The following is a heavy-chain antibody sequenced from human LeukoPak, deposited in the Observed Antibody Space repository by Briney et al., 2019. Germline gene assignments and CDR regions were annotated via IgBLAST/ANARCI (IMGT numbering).Heavy chain of an antibody. J-gene: IGHJ1*01. CDR1: GFTFDDYA. CDR2: ISWNSGSI. Sequence: GRSLRLSCAASGFTFDDYAMHWVRQAPGKGLEWVSGISWNSGSIGYADSVKGRFTISRDSAKNSLYLQMNSLRAEDTALYYCASAPAAGTSEYFQHWGQGTLVTVSS. V-gene: IGHV3-9*01. CDR3: ASAPAAGTSEYFQH. D-gene: IGHD6-13*01.